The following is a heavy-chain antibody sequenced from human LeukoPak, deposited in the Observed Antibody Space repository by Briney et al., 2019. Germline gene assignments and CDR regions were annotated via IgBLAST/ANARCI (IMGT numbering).Heavy chain of an antibody. Sequence: PGRSLRLSCAASGFTFSDYYMSWIRQAPGKGLEWVSYISSSGCTIYYADSVKGRFTISRDNAKNSLYLQMNSLRAEDTAVYYCARVGSYYYDSSGYYYPEAFDIWGQGTKVTISS. CDR1: GFTFSDYY. D-gene: IGHD3-22*01. V-gene: IGHV3-11*01. CDR3: ARVGSYYYDSSGYYYPEAFDI. J-gene: IGHJ3*02. CDR2: ISSSGCTI.